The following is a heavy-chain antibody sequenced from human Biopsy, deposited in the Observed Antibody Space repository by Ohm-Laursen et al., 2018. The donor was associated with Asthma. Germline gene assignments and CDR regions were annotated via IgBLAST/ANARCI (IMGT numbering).Heavy chain of an antibody. CDR2: TNERGVT. Sequence: VTLSLTCRVYPGSFSGFFWTWIRQSPGKGLEWIGETNERGVTNNNPSLKSRVIISIDTYWNRVSLKLTSVTAADTAVYYCARGPELDVWGQGTTVTVSS. J-gene: IGHJ6*02. CDR1: PGSFSGFF. CDR3: ARGPELDV. V-gene: IGHV4-34*01.